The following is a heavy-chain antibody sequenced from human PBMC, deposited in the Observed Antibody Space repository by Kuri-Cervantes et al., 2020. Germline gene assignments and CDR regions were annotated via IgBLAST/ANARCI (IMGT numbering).Heavy chain of an antibody. CDR1: GFTFSSYG. Sequence: GESLKISCEGSGFTFSSYGMTWVRQAPGKGLEWVSTLSVSGDSTSFADSVKGRFTISRDNSKNTLYLQMNSLRAEDTAVYYCAKVGRGGGFWSGYPPLYYYYYMDVWGKGTTVTVSS. J-gene: IGHJ6*03. D-gene: IGHD3-3*01. CDR3: AKVGRGGGFWSGYPPLYYYYYMDV. V-gene: IGHV3-23*01. CDR2: LSVSGDST.